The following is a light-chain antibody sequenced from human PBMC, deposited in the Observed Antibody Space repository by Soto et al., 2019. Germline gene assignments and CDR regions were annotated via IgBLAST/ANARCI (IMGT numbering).Light chain of an antibody. CDR1: QSVNGY. J-gene: IGKJ2*01. V-gene: IGKV3-11*01. CDR3: QQRSAWPYT. Sequence: EIVLTQSPATLSLSPGERATLSCRASQSVNGYLAWYQQKLGQPPRLLIYDASNRATGTPARFSGRGSATDFTLTISSLEPEDFAVYFCQQRSAWPYTFGQGTKLEI. CDR2: DAS.